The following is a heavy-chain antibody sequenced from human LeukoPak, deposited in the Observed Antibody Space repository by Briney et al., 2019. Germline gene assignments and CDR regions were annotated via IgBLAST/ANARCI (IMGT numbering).Heavy chain of an antibody. D-gene: IGHD3-3*01. Sequence: SETLSLTCAVYGGSFSGYYWSWIRHPPGKGLEWIGEINHSGSTNYNPSLKSRVTISVDTSKNQFSLKLSSVTAADTAVYYCARGIRITRGWFDPWGQGTLVTVSS. CDR2: INHSGST. V-gene: IGHV4-34*01. CDR1: GGSFSGYY. J-gene: IGHJ5*02. CDR3: ARGIRITRGWFDP.